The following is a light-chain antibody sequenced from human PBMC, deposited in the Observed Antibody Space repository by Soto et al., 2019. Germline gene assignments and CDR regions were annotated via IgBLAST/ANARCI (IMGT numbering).Light chain of an antibody. CDR1: QTISSW. Sequence: SVGDRVTITCRASQTISSWLAWYQQKPGKAPKLLIYKASTLKSGVPSRFSGSGSGTEFTLTISSLQPDDFATYYCQHYNSYSEEFGKGTKGDIK. V-gene: IGKV1-5*03. CDR2: KAS. CDR3: QHYNSYSEE. J-gene: IGKJ1*01.